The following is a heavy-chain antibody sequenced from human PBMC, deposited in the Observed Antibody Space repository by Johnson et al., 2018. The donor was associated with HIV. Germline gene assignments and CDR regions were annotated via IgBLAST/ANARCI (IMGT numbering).Heavy chain of an antibody. CDR3: AREYCSSTSCRDAFDI. CDR2: IKYDGRNE. V-gene: IGHV3-33*05. D-gene: IGHD2-2*01. J-gene: IGHJ3*02. CDR1: GFSFSNFG. Sequence: VQLLESGGGVVQRGGSLRLSCAASGFSFSNFGIHWVRQAPGKGLEWVAFIKYDGRNEYYADSVKGRFTISRDNSKNTVYLQMNSLRAEDTAVYYCAREYCSSTSCRDAFDIWGQGTMVTVSS.